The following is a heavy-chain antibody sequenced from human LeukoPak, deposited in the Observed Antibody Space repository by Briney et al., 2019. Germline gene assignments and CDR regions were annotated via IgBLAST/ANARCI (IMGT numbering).Heavy chain of an antibody. V-gene: IGHV3-23*01. CDR3: AKGERGEYYDILTGYYPQTFDY. Sequence: GGSLRLSCAASGYTVGSYAMSWVRQAPGKGLEWVSAISTSGGSTYYADSVRGRFTISRDISKNTLYLQMSSLRVEDTAVYYCAKGERGEYYDILTGYYPQTFDYWGQGTLVTVSS. J-gene: IGHJ4*02. CDR1: GYTVGSYA. CDR2: ISTSGGST. D-gene: IGHD3-9*01.